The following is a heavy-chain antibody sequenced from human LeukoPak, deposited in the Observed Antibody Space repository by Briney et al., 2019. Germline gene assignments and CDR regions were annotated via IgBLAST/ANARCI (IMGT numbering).Heavy chain of an antibody. CDR1: GYTFANFY. D-gene: IGHD1-26*01. V-gene: IGHV1-2*02. Sequence: ASVKVSCKASGYTFANFYIHWVRQAPGQGLEWMGWINPNNDATNYAQKFQGRVTMTRDTSISTAYMELSRLRSEDTAMYYCAAVGATTGGFDYWGQGTLVTVSS. CDR3: AAVGATTGGFDY. CDR2: INPNNDAT. J-gene: IGHJ4*02.